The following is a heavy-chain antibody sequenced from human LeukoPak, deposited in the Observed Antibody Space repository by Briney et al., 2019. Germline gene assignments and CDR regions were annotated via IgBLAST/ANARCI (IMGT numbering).Heavy chain of an antibody. V-gene: IGHV3-48*03. CDR2: ISSSGSTI. CDR3: AREYSGSYYALDY. D-gene: IGHD1-26*01. J-gene: IGHJ4*02. CDR1: GFTFSSYE. Sequence: GGSLRLSCAASGFTFSSYEMNWVRQAPGKGLEWVSYISSSGSTIYYADSVKGRFTISRDNAKNSPYLQMNSLRAEDTAVYYCAREYSGSYYALDYWGQGTLVTVSS.